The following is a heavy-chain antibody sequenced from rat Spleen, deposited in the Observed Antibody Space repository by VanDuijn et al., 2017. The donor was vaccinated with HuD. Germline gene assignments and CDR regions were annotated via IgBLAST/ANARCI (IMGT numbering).Heavy chain of an antibody. Sequence: EVQMVESGGGLVQPGRSLKLSCAASGFTFSDYGMAWVRQAPTKGLEWVASISTGGGNTYYRDSVKGRFTVSRDNAKSTLYLQMDSLRSEDTATYYCARRHYGYTDYFDYWGQGVMVTVSS. J-gene: IGHJ2*01. V-gene: IGHV5S13*01. D-gene: IGHD1-9*01. CDR3: ARRHYGYTDYFDY. CDR2: ISTGGGNT. CDR1: GFTFSDYG.